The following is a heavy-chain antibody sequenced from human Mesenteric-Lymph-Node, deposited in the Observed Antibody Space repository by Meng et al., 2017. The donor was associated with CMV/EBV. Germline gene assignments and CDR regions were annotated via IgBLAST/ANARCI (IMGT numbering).Heavy chain of an antibody. CDR3: ARSIQQLATFDY. Sequence: CRASGYTFANEAISWVRQAPGQRLEWMGWINAGNGNTKYSQKFQGRVTITRDTSASTAYMELSSLRSEDTAVYYCARSIQQLATFDYWGQGTLVTVSS. D-gene: IGHD6-13*01. CDR1: GYTFANEA. J-gene: IGHJ4*02. CDR2: INAGNGNT. V-gene: IGHV1-3*01.